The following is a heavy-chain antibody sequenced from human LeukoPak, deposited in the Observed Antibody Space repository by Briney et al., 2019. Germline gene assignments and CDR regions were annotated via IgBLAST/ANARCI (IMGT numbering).Heavy chain of an antibody. J-gene: IGHJ4*02. D-gene: IGHD2-15*01. CDR3: ARRGSTFDY. CDR2: INSDGSYT. V-gene: IGHV3-74*01. CDR1: GFTFSSYW. Sequence: GGSLRLSCAASGFTFSSYWMHWVRQAPGKGLVWVAGINSDGSYTTYADSVKGRFTISRDNAKNSLYLQMNSLRAEDTAVYYCARRGSTFDYWGQGTLVTVSS.